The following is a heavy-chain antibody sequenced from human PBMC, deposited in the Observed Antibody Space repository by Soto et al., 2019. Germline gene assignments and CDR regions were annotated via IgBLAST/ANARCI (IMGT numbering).Heavy chain of an antibody. D-gene: IGHD6-13*01. CDR1: GGSIRSSSYY. CDR3: ARETAGGNWFDP. Sequence: PSETLSLTCTASGGSIRSSSYYWAWIRQPPGKGLEWIGTIYYSGNTYYNPSLKSRVTISVDTSKNQLSVKLSSVTAADTAVYYCARETAGGNWFDPWGQGTPVTVSS. CDR2: IYYSGNT. V-gene: IGHV4-39*01. J-gene: IGHJ5*02.